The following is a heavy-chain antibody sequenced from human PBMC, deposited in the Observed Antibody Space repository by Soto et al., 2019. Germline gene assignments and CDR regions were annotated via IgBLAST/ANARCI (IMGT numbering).Heavy chain of an antibody. Sequence: SQTLSLPCAISGDSVSSNSAAWNWIRQSPSRGLEWLGRTYYRSKWYNDYAVSVKSRITINPDTSKSQFSLQLNSVTPEDTAVYYCARENYYDSSGYYYIFYYGMDVWGQGTTVTVSS. CDR2: TYYRSKWYN. D-gene: IGHD3-22*01. CDR3: ARENYYDSSGYYYIFYYGMDV. CDR1: GDSVSSNSAA. V-gene: IGHV6-1*01. J-gene: IGHJ6*02.